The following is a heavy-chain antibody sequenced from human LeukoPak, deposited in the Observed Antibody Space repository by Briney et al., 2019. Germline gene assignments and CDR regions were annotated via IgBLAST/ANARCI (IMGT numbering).Heavy chain of an antibody. D-gene: IGHD5-24*01. V-gene: IGHV3-66*02. CDR1: GFTVSSNY. J-gene: IGHJ4*02. CDR2: IYSGGST. CDR3: ARRSRDGWYFDY. Sequence: GGSLRLSCAASGFTVSSNYMSWVRQAPGKGLEWVSVIYSGGSTYYADSVKGRFTISRDNSKNTLLLQMNSLRAEDTAVYYCARRSRDGWYFDYWGQGTLVTVSS.